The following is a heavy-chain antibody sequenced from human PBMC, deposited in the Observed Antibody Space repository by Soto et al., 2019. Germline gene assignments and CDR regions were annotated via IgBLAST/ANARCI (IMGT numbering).Heavy chain of an antibody. CDR2: IYYNDDR. D-gene: IGHD5-12*01. J-gene: IGHJ4*02. Sequence: GPTLVNPTQTLTLTCTFSGFSFTTAGVAVGWIRQTPGGALEWLTLIYYNDDRRFSPSLKTRLTITGDTSKNQVVLSLTNVDPGDTATYFCAHSDGGYEIIYSDFWGQGIPVTVSS. CDR3: AHSDGGYEIIYSDF. V-gene: IGHV2-5*01. CDR1: GFSFTTAGVA.